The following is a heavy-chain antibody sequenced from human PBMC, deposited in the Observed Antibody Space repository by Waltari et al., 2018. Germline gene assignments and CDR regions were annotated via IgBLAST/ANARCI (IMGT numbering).Heavy chain of an antibody. CDR2: IYSAGRT. CDR3: AKADSSSWPHAFFDY. CDR1: GFTFSSYA. Sequence: EVQLLESGGGLVQPGGSLRLSCAASGFTFSSYAMSWVRQAPGKGLEWVSVIYSAGRTSYADAGKGRFTISRDNSKNTLYLQVNSLRGEDTAVYYCAKADSSSWPHAFFDYWGQGTLVTVSS. D-gene: IGHD6-13*01. V-gene: IGHV3-23*03. J-gene: IGHJ4*02.